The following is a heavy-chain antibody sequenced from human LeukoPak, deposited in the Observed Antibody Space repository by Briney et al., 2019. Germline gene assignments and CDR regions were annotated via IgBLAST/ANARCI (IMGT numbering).Heavy chain of an antibody. CDR2: IYHSGST. D-gene: IGHD3-22*01. CDR3: ASTQYYYDSSGYQYYFDY. V-gene: IGHV4-30-2*01. J-gene: IGHJ4*02. Sequence: SQTLSLTCAVSGGSISSGGYSWSWIRQPPGKGLEWIGYIYHSGSTYYNPSLKSRVTISVDRSKNQFSLKLSSVTAADTAVYYCASTQYYYDSSGYQYYFDYWGQGTPVTVSS. CDR1: GGSISSGGYS.